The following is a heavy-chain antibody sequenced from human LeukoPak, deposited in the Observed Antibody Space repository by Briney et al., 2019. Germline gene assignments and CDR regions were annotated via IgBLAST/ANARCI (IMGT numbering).Heavy chain of an antibody. CDR2: INPNSGGT. CDR1: GYTFTGYY. Sequence: ASVKVSCKASGYTFTGYYMHWVRQAPGQGLEWMGWINPNSGGTNYAQKFQGRVTMTRDTSISTAYMELSRLRSDDTAVYYCARDGSSSWYLGFNWFDPWGQGTLFTVSS. D-gene: IGHD6-13*01. CDR3: ARDGSSSWYLGFNWFDP. V-gene: IGHV1-2*02. J-gene: IGHJ5*02.